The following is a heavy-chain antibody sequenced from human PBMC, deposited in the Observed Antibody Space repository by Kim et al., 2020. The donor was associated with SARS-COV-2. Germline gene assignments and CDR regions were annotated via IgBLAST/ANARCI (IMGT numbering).Heavy chain of an antibody. CDR3: ANMQY. CDR2: VSHYGTIK. J-gene: IGHJ4*02. Sequence: HWSPQGPGKGLEREAVVSHYGTIKDYADAVKGRFTLSRETSRNSVYLQMNGLSIEDTAVYYCANMQYWGQGTLVGVSS. V-gene: IGHV3-30*18.